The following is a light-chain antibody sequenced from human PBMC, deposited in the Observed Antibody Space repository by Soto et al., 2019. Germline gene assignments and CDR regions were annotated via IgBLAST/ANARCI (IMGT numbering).Light chain of an antibody. CDR3: QQYDSVPLT. J-gene: IGKJ4*01. V-gene: IGKV1-33*01. CDR1: RDISDY. Sequence: DTQMTQSPSSLSASVGDRVTITCQASRDISDYLNWYQQKPGKAPNLLIYDASNLETGVPSRFSGSGSGTHFTFTISSLQPEDTATYYCQQYDSVPLTFGGGTKVEIK. CDR2: DAS.